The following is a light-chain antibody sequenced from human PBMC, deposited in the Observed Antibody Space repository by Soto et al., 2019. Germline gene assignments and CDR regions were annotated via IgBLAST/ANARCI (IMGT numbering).Light chain of an antibody. V-gene: IGKV3-20*01. CDR2: STS. CDR1: RSVSSSY. CDR3: QQYGSSPRT. Sequence: EIVLTQSPGTLSLSPGERGTLSCRASRSVSSSYLGWYQQKPGQAPMLLIYSTSTRATGIPDRFSGSGSGTDFTLTISRLEPEDSAVYFCQQYGSSPRTFGQGTKVEIK. J-gene: IGKJ1*01.